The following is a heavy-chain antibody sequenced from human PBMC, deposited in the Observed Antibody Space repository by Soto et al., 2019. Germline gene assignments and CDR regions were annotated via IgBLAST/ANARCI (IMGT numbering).Heavy chain of an antibody. V-gene: IGHV3-23*01. D-gene: IGHD2-21*02. Sequence: EVQLLESGGGLVQPGGSLRLSCAGSGFTFRSYAMTWVRQAPGKGLEWVSGITGITDDTYYADSVKGRFSISRDSSMNNLYLRMNSLRADGTAVYYCAKTGPVTARIRFDYWGRGALVSASS. CDR2: ITGITDDT. CDR3: AKTGPVTARIRFDY. CDR1: GFTFRSYA. J-gene: IGHJ4*02.